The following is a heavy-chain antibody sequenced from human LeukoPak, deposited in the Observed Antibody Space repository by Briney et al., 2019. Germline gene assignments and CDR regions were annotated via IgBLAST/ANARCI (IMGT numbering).Heavy chain of an antibody. D-gene: IGHD2-2*01. CDR2: INQSGST. CDR3: AAGCSSTSCYWYYYTDV. J-gene: IGHJ6*03. V-gene: IGHV4-34*01. CDR1: GGSFSGYY. Sequence: SETLSLTCAVYGGSFSGYYWTWIRQPPGKGLEWIGEINQSGSTNYNPSLKSRVTISVDTSKKQFSLKLSPVTAADTAVYYCAAGCSSTSCYWYYYTDVWGKGTTVTVSS.